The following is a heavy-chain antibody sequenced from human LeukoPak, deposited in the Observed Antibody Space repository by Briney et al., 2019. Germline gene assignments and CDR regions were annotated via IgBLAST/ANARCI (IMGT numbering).Heavy chain of an antibody. D-gene: IGHD6-19*01. CDR1: GYSFTSYN. J-gene: IGHJ4*02. CDR3: ARVIAVAGTNDY. CDR2: INPSGGST. V-gene: IGHV1-46*01. Sequence: GASVKVSCKTSGYSFTSYNLHWVRQAPGQRLEWMGIINPSGGSTSYAQKFQGRVTMTRDMSTSTVYMELSSLRSEDTAVYYCARVIAVAGTNDYWGQGTLVTVSS.